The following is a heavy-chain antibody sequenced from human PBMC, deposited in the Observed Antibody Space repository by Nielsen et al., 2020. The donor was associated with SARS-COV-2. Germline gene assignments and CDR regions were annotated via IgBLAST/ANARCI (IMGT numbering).Heavy chain of an antibody. D-gene: IGHD3-10*01. CDR1: GGSISSGGYY. CDR2: IYYSGST. CDR3: AREWRVWYGSGSYSWFDP. V-gene: IGHV4-31*03. J-gene: IGHJ5*02. Sequence: SETLSLTCTVSGGSISSGGYYWSWIRQHPGKGLEWIGYIYYSGSTYYNPSLKSRVTISVDTSKNQFSLKPSSVTAADTAVYYCAREWRVWYGSGSYSWFDPWGQGTLVTVSS.